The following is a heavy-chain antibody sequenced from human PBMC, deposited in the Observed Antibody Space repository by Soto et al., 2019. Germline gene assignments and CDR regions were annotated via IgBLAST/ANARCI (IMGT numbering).Heavy chain of an antibody. Sequence: PGGSLRLSCAASGFTFSSYSMNWVRQAPGKGLEWVSSISSSSSYIYYADSVKGRFTISRDNAKNSLYLQMNSLRAEDTAVYYCARAGYSGYVSNYWGQGTLVTVSS. CDR2: ISSSSSYI. V-gene: IGHV3-21*01. D-gene: IGHD5-12*01. J-gene: IGHJ4*02. CDR3: ARAGYSGYVSNY. CDR1: GFTFSSYS.